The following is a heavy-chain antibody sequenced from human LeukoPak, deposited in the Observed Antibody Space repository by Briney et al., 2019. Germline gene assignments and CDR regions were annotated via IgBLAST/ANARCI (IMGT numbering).Heavy chain of an antibody. CDR2: ISSSSSTI. CDR1: GFTFSSYS. D-gene: IGHD2-15*01. J-gene: IGHJ4*02. V-gene: IGHV3-48*01. CDR3: ARAISGGSWEV. Sequence: PGGSLRLSCAASGFTFSSYSMNWVRQAPGKGLEWVSYISSSSSTIYYVDSVKGRFTISRDNAKNSLYLQMNSLRAEDTAVYYCARAISGGSWEVWGQGTLVTVSS.